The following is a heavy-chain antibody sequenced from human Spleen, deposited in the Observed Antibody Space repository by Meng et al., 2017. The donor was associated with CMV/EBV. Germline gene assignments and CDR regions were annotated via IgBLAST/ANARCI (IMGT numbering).Heavy chain of an antibody. D-gene: IGHD1-26*01. J-gene: IGHJ4*02. V-gene: IGHV1-69*05. CDR3: ASQSGSYHTSFDY. Sequence: SVKVSCKASGGTFSSYAISWVRQAPGQGLEWMGGIIPIFGTANYAQKFQGRVTITTDESTSTAYMELSSLRSEDTAVYYCASQSGSYHTSFDYWGLGTLVTVSS. CDR1: GGTFSSYA. CDR2: IIPIFGTA.